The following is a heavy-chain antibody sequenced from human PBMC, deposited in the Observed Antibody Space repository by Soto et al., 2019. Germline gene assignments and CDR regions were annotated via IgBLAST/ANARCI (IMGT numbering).Heavy chain of an antibody. Sequence: PGGSLRLSCAASGFTFSSYSMSWVRQAPGKGLEWVAVISYDGSNKYYADSVKGRFTISRDNSKNTLYLQMNSLRAEDTAVYYCAKGVAARNDAFDIWGQGTMVTVSS. CDR1: GFTFSSYS. CDR2: ISYDGSNK. V-gene: IGHV3-30-3*01. D-gene: IGHD6-6*01. CDR3: AKGVAARNDAFDI. J-gene: IGHJ3*02.